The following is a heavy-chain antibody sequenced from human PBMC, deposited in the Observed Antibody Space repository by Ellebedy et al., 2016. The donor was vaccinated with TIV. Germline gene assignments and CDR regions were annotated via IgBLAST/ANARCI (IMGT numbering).Heavy chain of an antibody. V-gene: IGHV3-74*03. Sequence: GESLKISCAASGLTLSSYWMHWVRQAPGKGPEWVSRIDLDGSGTKYADSVKGRFIISRDNAKNSLYLQMNSLRAEDMALYYCAKGSWYSSSWYPIDYWGQGTLVTVSS. CDR1: GLTLSSYW. J-gene: IGHJ4*02. CDR2: IDLDGSGT. D-gene: IGHD6-13*01. CDR3: AKGSWYSSSWYPIDY.